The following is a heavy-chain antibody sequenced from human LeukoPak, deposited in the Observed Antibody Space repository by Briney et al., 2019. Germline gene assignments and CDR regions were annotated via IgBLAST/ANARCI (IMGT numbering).Heavy chain of an antibody. CDR3: ARDYLKVVVAPTTSSAGHMDF. CDR1: GYTFTNYD. Sequence: ASVKVSCKASGYTFTNYDIHWVRQAPRQGLEWMGMINPSGGSTNYAQKFQGRVTMTRDTSTSTVYMELSSLRSEDTAVYYCARDYLKVVVAPTTSSAGHMDFWGQGTLVTVSS. D-gene: IGHD2-15*01. V-gene: IGHV1-46*01. CDR2: INPSGGST. J-gene: IGHJ4*02.